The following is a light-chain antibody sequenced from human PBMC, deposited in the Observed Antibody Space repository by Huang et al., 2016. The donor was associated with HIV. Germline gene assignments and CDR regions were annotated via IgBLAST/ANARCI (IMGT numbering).Light chain of an antibody. CDR3: QQYNDWPHLT. V-gene: IGKV3-15*01. J-gene: IGKJ4*01. CDR2: GAS. CDR1: QSVNTD. Sequence: EIEMTQSSATLSVSPGERATLSCRASQSVNTDLAWYQKKKGQAPSLLIYGASTRATGIPTKFNGTGSGTEFSRTISNLQSEDFAVYYCQQYNDWPHLTFGGGTEVKL.